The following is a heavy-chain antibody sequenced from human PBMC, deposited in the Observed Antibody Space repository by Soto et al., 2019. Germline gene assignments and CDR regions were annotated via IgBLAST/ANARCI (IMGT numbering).Heavy chain of an antibody. CDR1: GYSFSFYW. D-gene: IGHD3-22*01. Sequence: GESLKISCKASGYSFSFYWIGWVRQMPGKGLEWMAIMYPDDSDIRYSPSFEAHVTISADRSTSTAFLQWSSLKASDTAMYYCATAYVYDFENSNYYRDAFDIWGQGTLVTVSS. CDR2: MYPDDSDI. V-gene: IGHV5-51*01. J-gene: IGHJ3*02. CDR3: ATAYVYDFENSNYYRDAFDI.